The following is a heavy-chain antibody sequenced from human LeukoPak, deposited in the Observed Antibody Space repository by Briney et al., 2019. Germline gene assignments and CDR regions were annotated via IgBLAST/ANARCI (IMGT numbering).Heavy chain of an antibody. CDR3: ARVITYYYDSSGYYSTYYFDY. Sequence: SETLSLTCTVSGGSISSYYWSWIRQPPGKGLEWIGEINHSGSTNYNPSLKSRVTISVDTSKNQFSLKLSSVTAADTAVYYCARVITYYYDSSGYYSTYYFDYWGQGTLVTVSS. J-gene: IGHJ4*02. CDR1: GGSISSYY. CDR2: INHSGST. V-gene: IGHV4-34*01. D-gene: IGHD3-22*01.